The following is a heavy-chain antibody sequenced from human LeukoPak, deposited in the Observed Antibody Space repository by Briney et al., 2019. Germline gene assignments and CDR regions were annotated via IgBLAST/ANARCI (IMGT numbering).Heavy chain of an antibody. Sequence: PSETLSLTCTVSGGSISSGSYYWSWIRQPAGKGLEWIGRIYTSGSTNYNPSLKSRVTISVDTSKNQFSLKLSSVTAADTAVYYCAREGALLWFGELFRNWFDPWGQGTLVTVSS. J-gene: IGHJ5*02. CDR2: IYTSGST. CDR1: GGSISSGSYY. D-gene: IGHD3-10*01. V-gene: IGHV4-61*02. CDR3: AREGALLWFGELFRNWFDP.